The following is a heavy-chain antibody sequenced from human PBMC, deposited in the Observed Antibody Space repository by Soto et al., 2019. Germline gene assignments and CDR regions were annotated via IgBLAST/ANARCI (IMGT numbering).Heavy chain of an antibody. D-gene: IGHD2-15*01. J-gene: IGHJ5*02. CDR2: IYHSGST. CDR3: ARGQVVAAQP. CDR1: GGSISSGGYS. V-gene: IGHV4-30-2*01. Sequence: QLQLQESGSGLVKPSQTLSLTCAVSGGSISSGGYSWSWIRQPPGKGLEWIGYIYHSGSTYYNPSLTRXAXIXXDRSKSQFSLKLSSVTAADTAVYYCARGQVVAAQPWGQGTLVTVSS.